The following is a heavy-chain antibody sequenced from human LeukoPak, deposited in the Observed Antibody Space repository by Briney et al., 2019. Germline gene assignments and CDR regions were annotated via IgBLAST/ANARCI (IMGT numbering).Heavy chain of an antibody. CDR1: GYSFTSYW. CDR2: IYPGDFDT. V-gene: IGHV5-51*01. J-gene: IGHJ4*02. Sequence: GESLKISCKGSGYSFTSYWIGWVRQMPGKGLEWMGIIYPGDFDTTYSPPFQGQVTISADKSTSTAYLQWSSLKASDTAMYYCARQNGAYGGKGPFDYWGQGTLVTVSS. CDR3: ARQNGAYGGKGPFDY. D-gene: IGHD4-23*01.